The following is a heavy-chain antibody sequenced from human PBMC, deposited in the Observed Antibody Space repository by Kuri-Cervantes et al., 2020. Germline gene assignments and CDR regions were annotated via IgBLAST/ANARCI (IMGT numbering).Heavy chain of an antibody. J-gene: IGHJ4*02. CDR1: GYSISSGYY. CDR3: ARQAGLLWFGGQDC. V-gene: IGHV4-38-2*01. D-gene: IGHD3-10*01. CDR2: IYHSGST. Sequence: SETLSLTCAVSGYSISSGYYWGWIRQPPGKGLEWIGSIYHSGSTYYNPSLKSRVTISVDTSKNQFSLKLSSVTAADTAVYYCARQAGLLWFGGQDCWGQGTLVTVSS.